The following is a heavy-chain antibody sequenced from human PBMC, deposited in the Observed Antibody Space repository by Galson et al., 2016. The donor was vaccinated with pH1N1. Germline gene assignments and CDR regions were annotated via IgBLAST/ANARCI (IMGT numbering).Heavy chain of an antibody. D-gene: IGHD2-8*02. CDR1: GFTFTDFW. V-gene: IGHV3-7*01. J-gene: IGHJ5*02. Sequence: SLRLSCAASGFTFTDFWMTWVRQPPGRGLEWVANIQQDGSDHNYVAYVKGRITISRDNANNSRYLQMDSLGAEDTAVYYCLREYWSLYHWGQGTLVTVST. CDR3: LREYWSLYH. CDR2: IQQDGSDH.